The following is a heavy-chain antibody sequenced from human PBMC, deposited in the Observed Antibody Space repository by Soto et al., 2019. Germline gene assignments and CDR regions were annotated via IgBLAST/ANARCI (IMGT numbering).Heavy chain of an antibody. J-gene: IGHJ4*02. CDR2: ISAGGDT. CDR1: GFVFSDYA. V-gene: IGHV3-23*01. Sequence: GGSLRLSCVASGFVFSDYAMSWGRQAPGKGLEWVSAISAGGDTYYADSVKGRFTVSRANSKNTLYLQMNSLRAKDTAIYYCANVPIWCGGSSCYTEGFDSWGQGTLVTVSS. D-gene: IGHD2-21*01. CDR3: ANVPIWCGGSSCYTEGFDS.